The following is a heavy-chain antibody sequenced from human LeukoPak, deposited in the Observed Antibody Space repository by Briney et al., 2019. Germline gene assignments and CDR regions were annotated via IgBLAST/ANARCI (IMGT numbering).Heavy chain of an antibody. D-gene: IGHD3-10*01. CDR2: ISGSGGST. J-gene: IGHJ4*02. CDR1: GFTFSSYA. Sequence: GRSLRLSCAASGFTFSSYAMSWVRQAPGKGLEWVSAISGSGGSTYYADSVKGRFTISRDNSKNTLYLQMNSLRAEDTAVYYCAKDSLVLLWFGELPRGNDYWGQGTLVTVSS. CDR3: AKDSLVLLWFGELPRGNDY. V-gene: IGHV3-23*01.